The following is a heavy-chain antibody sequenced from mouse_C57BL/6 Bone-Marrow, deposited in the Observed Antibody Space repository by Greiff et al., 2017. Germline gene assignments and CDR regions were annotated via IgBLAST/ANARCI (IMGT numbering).Heavy chain of an antibody. D-gene: IGHD2-3*01. V-gene: IGHV1-64*01. CDR2: IHPNSGST. CDR3: ARWLLFDY. Sequence: QVQLKQPGAELVKPGASVKLSCKASGYTFTSYWMHWVKQRPGQGLEWIGMIHPNSGSTNYNEKFKGKATLTVDKSSSTAYMQLSSLTSEDSAVYDCARWLLFDYWGQGTTLTVTS. J-gene: IGHJ2*01. CDR1: GYTFTSYW.